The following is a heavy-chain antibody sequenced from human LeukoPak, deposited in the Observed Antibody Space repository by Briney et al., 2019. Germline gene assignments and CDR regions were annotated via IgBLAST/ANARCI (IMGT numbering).Heavy chain of an antibody. J-gene: IGHJ4*02. Sequence: SETLSLTCAVYGGSFSGYYWSRIRQPPGKGLEWIGEINHSGGTNYNPSLKSRVTISVDTSKNQFSLKLSSVTAADTAVYYCARRVPSTSRIDYWGQGTLVTVSS. V-gene: IGHV4-34*01. CDR2: INHSGGT. D-gene: IGHD6-6*01. CDR3: ARRVPSTSRIDY. CDR1: GGSFSGYY.